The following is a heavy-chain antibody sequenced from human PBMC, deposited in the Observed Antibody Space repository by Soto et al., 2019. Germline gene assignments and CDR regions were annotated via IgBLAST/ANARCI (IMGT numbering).Heavy chain of an antibody. J-gene: IGHJ5*02. V-gene: IGHV4-59*01. CDR1: GGSISSYY. Sequence: PSETLSLTCTVSGGSISSYYWSWIRRPPGKGLEWIGYIYYSGSTNYNPSLKSRVTISVDTSKNQFSLKLSSVTAADTAVYYCARHSYLFDPWGQGTLVTVSS. CDR2: IYYSGST. CDR3: ARHSYLFDP. D-gene: IGHD1-26*01.